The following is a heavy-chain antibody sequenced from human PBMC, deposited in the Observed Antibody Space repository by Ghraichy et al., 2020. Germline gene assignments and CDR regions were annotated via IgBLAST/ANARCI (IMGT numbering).Heavy chain of an antibody. CDR3: AKGKFYYDSTGYQHFDY. J-gene: IGHJ4*02. V-gene: IGHV3-23*01. D-gene: IGHD3-22*01. Sequence: GGSLRLSCAASGFTFNNFAFNWIRQAPGKGLEWVSTISVSGGSTYYADSVKGRFTISRDNSKNTVYLQMNSLRAEDTALYYCAKGKFYYDSTGYQHFDYWGQGTLVTVSS. CDR2: ISVSGGST. CDR1: GFTFNNFA.